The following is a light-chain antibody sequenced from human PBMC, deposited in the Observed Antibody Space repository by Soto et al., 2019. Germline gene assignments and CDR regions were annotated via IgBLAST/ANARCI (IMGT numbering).Light chain of an antibody. CDR2: GAS. CDR3: QQYSTSRLT. CDR1: QSVTSSY. V-gene: IGKV3-20*01. J-gene: IGKJ4*01. Sequence: EIVLTQSPGTLSLSPGERATLSCRGSQSVTSSYLAWYQQKPGQAPRLLISGASSRATGIPDRFSGSGSGTDFTLTISRLEPEDFAVYYCQQYSTSRLTFGGGTKVEIK.